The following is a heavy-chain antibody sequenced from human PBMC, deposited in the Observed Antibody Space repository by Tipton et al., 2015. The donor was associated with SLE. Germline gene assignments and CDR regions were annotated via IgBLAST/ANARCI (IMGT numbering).Heavy chain of an antibody. D-gene: IGHD5-12*01. CDR2: IYYSGST. CDR3: ARVGRGVATIGVASDI. CDR1: GGSISSYY. Sequence: TLSLTCTVSGGSISSYYWSWIRQPPGKGLEWIGYIYYSGSTNYNPSLKSRVTISVDTSKNQFSLKLSSVTAADTAVYYCARVGRGVATIGVASDIWGQGTMVTVSS. V-gene: IGHV4-59*01. J-gene: IGHJ3*02.